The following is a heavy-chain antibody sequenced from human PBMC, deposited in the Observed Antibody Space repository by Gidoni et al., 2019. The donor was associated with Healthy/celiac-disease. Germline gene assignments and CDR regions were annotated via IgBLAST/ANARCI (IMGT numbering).Heavy chain of an antibody. J-gene: IGHJ4*02. CDR1: GFPFSRYA. CDR3: AKDITVTNLYYFDY. CDR2: ISGVGVST. D-gene: IGHD4-17*01. Sequence: EVQLLESGGGWVQPGGSLRLSCAASGFPFSRYAMSWGSRAPGKGRVWFSAISGVGVSTYYADSVKGRFTISRDNSKNTLYLQMNSLRAEDTAVYYCAKDITVTNLYYFDYWGQGTLVTVSS. V-gene: IGHV3-23*01.